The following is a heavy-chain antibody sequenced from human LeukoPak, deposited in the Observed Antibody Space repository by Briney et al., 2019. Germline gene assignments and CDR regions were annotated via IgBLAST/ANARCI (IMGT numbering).Heavy chain of an antibody. Sequence: PSETLSLTCTVSGDSISSYYWSWIRQPAGKGLEWIGRIYTSGSTNYNPSLKSRVTMSVDTSKNQFSLKLSSVTAADTAVYYCAGGTSSWYGTTPMDYWGQGTLVTVSS. CDR2: IYTSGST. V-gene: IGHV4-4*07. CDR3: AGGTSSWYGTTPMDY. D-gene: IGHD6-13*01. J-gene: IGHJ4*02. CDR1: GDSISSYY.